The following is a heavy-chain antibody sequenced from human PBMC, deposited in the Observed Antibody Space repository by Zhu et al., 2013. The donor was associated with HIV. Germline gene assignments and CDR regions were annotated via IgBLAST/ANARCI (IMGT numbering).Heavy chain of an antibody. V-gene: IGHV1-2*04. D-gene: IGHD2-21*01. CDR2: INPNSGGT. J-gene: IGHJ6*04. CDR1: GYTFTGYY. Sequence: QVQLVQSGAEVKKPGASVKVSCKASGYTFTGYYMHWVRQAPGQGLEWMGWINPNSGGTNYAQKFQGWVTMTRDTSISTAYMELSRLRSDDTAVYYCAREHDCGGDCQQLDYGMDVVGRRDHGHRLL. CDR3: AREHDCGGDCQQLDYGMDV.